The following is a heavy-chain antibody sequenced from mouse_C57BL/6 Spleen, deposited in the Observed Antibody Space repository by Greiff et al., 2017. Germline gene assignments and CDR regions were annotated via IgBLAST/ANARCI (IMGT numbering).Heavy chain of an antibody. J-gene: IGHJ4*01. Sequence: QVQLQQSGAELVKPGASVKISCKASGYAFSSYWMNWVKQRPGKGLEWIGQISPGAGDTNYNGKFKGKATLTADKSSSTAYMQLSSLTSEDSAVYFCARRGGNYAMDYWGQGTSVTVSS. D-gene: IGHD1-1*02. CDR3: ARRGGNYAMDY. CDR2: ISPGAGDT. CDR1: GYAFSSYW. V-gene: IGHV1-80*01.